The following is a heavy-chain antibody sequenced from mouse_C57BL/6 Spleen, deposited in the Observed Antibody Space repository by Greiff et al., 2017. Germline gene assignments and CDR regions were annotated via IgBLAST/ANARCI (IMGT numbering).Heavy chain of an antibody. CDR3: ARWDYEYNYSTLDY. Sequence: QVQLQQSGAELVKPGASVTLSCKASGYAFTSYWMHWVKQRPGQGLEWIGVIHPDSGSTNYNEKFKRKATLTVDKSSSTAYMQLSSLTSEDSAVYYCARWDYEYNYSTLDYWGQGTPVTVSS. J-gene: IGHJ4*01. CDR2: IHPDSGST. CDR1: GYAFTSYW. V-gene: IGHV1-64*01. D-gene: IGHD2-4*01.